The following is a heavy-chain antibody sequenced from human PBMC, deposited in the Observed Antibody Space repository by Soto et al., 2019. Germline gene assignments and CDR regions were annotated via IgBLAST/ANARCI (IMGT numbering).Heavy chain of an antibody. V-gene: IGHV4-59*08. Sequence: SQTLSLTYTVSGGSISSYYWSWIRQPPGKGLEWIGYIYYSGSTNYNPSLKSRVTISVDTSKNQFSLKLSSVTAADTAVYYCAGMYCSSTSCPLSQYYYYMDVWGKGTTVTVSS. CDR3: AGMYCSSTSCPLSQYYYYMDV. CDR2: IYYSGST. D-gene: IGHD2-2*01. CDR1: GGSISSYY. J-gene: IGHJ6*03.